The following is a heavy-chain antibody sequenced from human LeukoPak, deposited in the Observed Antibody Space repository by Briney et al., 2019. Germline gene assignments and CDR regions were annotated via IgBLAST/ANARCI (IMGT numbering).Heavy chain of an antibody. V-gene: IGHV4-4*02. J-gene: IGHJ3*02. CDR1: GDSLSSINW. Sequence: PSGTLSLTCAVSGDSLSSINWWSWVRQPPGKGLEWIGEIYHTGIINYNPSLKSRVTLSADTSKNQFYVKLKLSSVTAADTAVYYCARVFLSSWPGGLSSSTPIVDAFDMWGQGTVVSVSS. CDR3: ARVFLSSWPGGLSSSTPIVDAFDM. CDR2: IYHTGII. D-gene: IGHD3-16*02.